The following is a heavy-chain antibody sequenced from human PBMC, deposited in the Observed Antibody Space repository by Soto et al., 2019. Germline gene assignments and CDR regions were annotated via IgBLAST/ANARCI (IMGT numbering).Heavy chain of an antibody. CDR2: IRNKANSYTT. V-gene: IGHV3-72*01. Sequence: GGSLRLSCAASGFTFSDHYMDWVRQAPGKGLEWVGRIRNKANSYTTEYAASVKGRFTISRDDSKNSLYLQMNSLKTEDTAVYYCARCLQYCTNGVCLFYFDYWGQGTLVTVSS. J-gene: IGHJ4*02. D-gene: IGHD2-8*01. CDR3: ARCLQYCTNGVCLFYFDY. CDR1: GFTFSDHY.